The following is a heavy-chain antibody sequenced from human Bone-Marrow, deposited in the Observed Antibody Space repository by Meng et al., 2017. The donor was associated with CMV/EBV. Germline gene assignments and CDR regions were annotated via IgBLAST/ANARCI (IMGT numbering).Heavy chain of an antibody. CDR3: ARAPIPHLYDFWSGYYGGYYYGMDV. CDR1: GYTFTGYY. CDR2: INPNSGGT. V-gene: IGHV1-2*02. Sequence: ASVKVSCKASGYTFTGYYMHWVRQAPGQGLEWMGWINPNSGGTNYAQKFQGRVTMTRDTSISTAYMELSSLRSEDTAVYYCARAPIPHLYDFWSGYYGGYYYGMDVWGQGTTVTVSS. J-gene: IGHJ6*02. D-gene: IGHD3-3*01.